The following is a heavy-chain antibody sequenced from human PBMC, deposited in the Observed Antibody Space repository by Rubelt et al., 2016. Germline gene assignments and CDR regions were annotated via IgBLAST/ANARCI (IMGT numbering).Heavy chain of an antibody. CDR1: GFTFSSSA. Sequence: GFTFSSSAIHWVRPAPGKGLEWVSSISGSGGSPYYADSVKGRFTLARDNSKNTLYLQMKSLRAYDTAVYFCAQHHGGLYTHFDSWGQRTLVTVSS. D-gene: IGHD2-15*01. J-gene: IGHJ4*02. V-gene: IGHV3-23*01. CDR3: AQHHGGLYTHFDS. CDR2: ISGSGGSP.